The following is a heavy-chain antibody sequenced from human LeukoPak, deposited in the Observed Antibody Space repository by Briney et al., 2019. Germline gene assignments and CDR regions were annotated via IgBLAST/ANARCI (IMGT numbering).Heavy chain of an antibody. Sequence: SETLSLTCTVSGYSISSGYYWGWIRQPPGKGLEWIGSINHSGSTNYNPSLKSRVTISVDTSKNQFSLKLSSVTAADTAVYYCAVTKSGTWIQLWRPFDYWGQGTLVTVSS. V-gene: IGHV4-38-2*02. J-gene: IGHJ4*02. CDR2: INHSGST. D-gene: IGHD5-18*01. CDR1: GYSISSGYY. CDR3: AVTKSGTWIQLWRPFDY.